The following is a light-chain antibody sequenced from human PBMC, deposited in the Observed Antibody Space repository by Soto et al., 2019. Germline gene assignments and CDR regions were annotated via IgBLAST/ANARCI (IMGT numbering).Light chain of an antibody. Sequence: EIVMPQSPATMSVSPGGRAPLSCRASQSISDTLTWYQQKPGQAPRLLIYDASNRATGIPARFSGSGSGTDFTLTISSLEPEDFAVYYCQQRSNWPLITVGQGKRLEIK. CDR1: QSISDT. V-gene: IGKV3-11*01. CDR3: QQRSNWPLIT. J-gene: IGKJ5*01. CDR2: DAS.